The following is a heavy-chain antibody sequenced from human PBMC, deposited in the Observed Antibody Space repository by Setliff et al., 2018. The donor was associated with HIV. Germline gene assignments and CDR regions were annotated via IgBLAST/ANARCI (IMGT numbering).Heavy chain of an antibody. J-gene: IGHJ6*03. CDR2: ISFDGSNK. CDR1: GFTFSTYW. Sequence: GGSLRLSCAGPGFTFSTYWMSWVRQAPGKGLEWVAVISFDGSNKYYAASVKGRFTISRDNSENTLYLQMNSLSADDPAVYYCARDRLWFGELSEVRYYMDVWGKGTTVTVSS. D-gene: IGHD3-10*01. V-gene: IGHV3-30*03. CDR3: ARDRLWFGELSEVRYYMDV.